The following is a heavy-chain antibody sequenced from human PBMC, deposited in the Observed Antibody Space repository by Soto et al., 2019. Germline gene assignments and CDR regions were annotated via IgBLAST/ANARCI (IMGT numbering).Heavy chain of an antibody. V-gene: IGHV1-18*01. CDR2: INADYGNT. CDR1: GYTFYSHS. J-gene: IGHJ6*02. CDR3: ARSIQGDYYYGMDV. D-gene: IGHD2-21*01. Sequence: QAQLVQSGAEVRKPGASVKVSCKASGYTFYSHSISWVRQAPGQGLEWMGRINADYGNTQYAQKFRGRVTMTTDTATTTVDMERTNLRSDDTAVYYCARSIQGDYYYGMDVWGQGTTVTVSS.